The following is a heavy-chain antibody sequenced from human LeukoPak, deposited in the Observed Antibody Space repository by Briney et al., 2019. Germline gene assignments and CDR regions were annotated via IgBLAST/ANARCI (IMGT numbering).Heavy chain of an antibody. V-gene: IGHV3-11*04. CDR1: GFTFSDYY. J-gene: IGHJ4*02. Sequence: SRGSLRLSCAASGFTFSDYYMSWIRQAPGKGLEWVSYISSSGSTIYYADSVKGRFTISRDNAKNSLYLQMNSLRAEDTAVYYCASPLNLYYYDSSGYPNPIDYWGQGTLVTVSS. CDR3: ASPLNLYYYDSSGYPNPIDY. D-gene: IGHD3-22*01. CDR2: ISSSGSTI.